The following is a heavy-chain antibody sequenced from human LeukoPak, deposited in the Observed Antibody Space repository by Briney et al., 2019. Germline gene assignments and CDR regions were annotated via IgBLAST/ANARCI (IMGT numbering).Heavy chain of an antibody. CDR2: ISYSGRT. CDR1: GGSISNSGFS. CDR3: ARDRELGY. J-gene: IGHJ4*02. V-gene: IGHV4-39*07. Sequence: SETLSLTCTVSGGSISNSGFSWGWIRQPPGEGLEWIGTISYSGRTYKNPSLKSRVTLSVETSKNQFSLKLTSVTAADTAVYYCARDRELGYWGQGTLVTVSS. D-gene: IGHD3-10*01.